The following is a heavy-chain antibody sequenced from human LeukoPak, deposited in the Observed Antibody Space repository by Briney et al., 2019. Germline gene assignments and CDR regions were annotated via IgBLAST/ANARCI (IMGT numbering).Heavy chain of an antibody. Sequence: PSETLSLTCAVYGGSFSGYYWSWIRQPPGKGLEWIGEINHSGSTNYNPSLKSRVTISVDTSKNQFSLKLSSVTAADTAVYYCARPNYDFWSGYHGPKYFQHWGQGTLVTVSS. CDR2: INHSGST. CDR1: GGSFSGYY. J-gene: IGHJ1*01. D-gene: IGHD3-3*01. CDR3: ARPNYDFWSGYHGPKYFQH. V-gene: IGHV4-34*01.